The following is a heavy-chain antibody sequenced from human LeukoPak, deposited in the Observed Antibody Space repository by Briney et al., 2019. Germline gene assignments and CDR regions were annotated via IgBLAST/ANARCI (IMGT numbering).Heavy chain of an antibody. J-gene: IGHJ4*02. CDR1: GFTFSSYG. CDR3: AKDRPTVYSSSWLHFLDS. Sequence: PGGSLRLSCAASGFTFSSYGMHWVRQAPGKGLEWVAFIGYDGSNKYYADSVKGRFTISRDNSKNTLYLQMNSLRADDTAVYYCAKDRPTVYSSSWLHFLDSWGQGTLVTVSS. CDR2: IGYDGSNK. D-gene: IGHD6-13*01. V-gene: IGHV3-30*02.